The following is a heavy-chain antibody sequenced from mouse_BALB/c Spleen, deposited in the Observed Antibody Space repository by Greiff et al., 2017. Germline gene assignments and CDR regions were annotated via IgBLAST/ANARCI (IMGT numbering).Heavy chain of an antibody. CDR3: ARRDRNLEGFAY. CDR1: GYAFSSYW. D-gene: IGHD2-1*01. CDR2: IYPGDGDT. Sequence: VQLQESGAELVRPGSSVKISCKASGYAFSSYWMNWVKQRPGQGLEWIGQIYPGDGDTNYNGKFKGKATLTADKSSSTAYMQLSSLTSEDSAVYFCARRDRNLEGFAYWGQGTLVTVSA. V-gene: IGHV1-80*01. J-gene: IGHJ3*01.